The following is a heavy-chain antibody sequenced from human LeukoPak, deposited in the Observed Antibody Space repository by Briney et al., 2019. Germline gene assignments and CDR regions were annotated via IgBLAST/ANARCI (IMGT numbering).Heavy chain of an antibody. J-gene: IGHJ6*02. CDR1: GCTFSDYY. CDR2: ISSSGSTI. V-gene: IGHV3-11*01. D-gene: IGHD1-7*01. Sequence: GGSLRLSCAASGCTFSDYYMSWIRQAPGKGLEWVSYISSSGSTIYYADSVKGRFTISRDNAKNSLYLQMNSLRAEDTAVYYCARDRGIGTFYYYYGMDVWGQGTTVTVSS. CDR3: ARDRGIGTFYYYYGMDV.